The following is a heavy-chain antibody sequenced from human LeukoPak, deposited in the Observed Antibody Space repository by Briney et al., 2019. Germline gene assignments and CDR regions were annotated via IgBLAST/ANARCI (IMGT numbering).Heavy chain of an antibody. V-gene: IGHV4-59*01. CDR3: ARSGITGTSMGY. Sequence: PSETLSFTCTVSGGSISSYYWSWLRQPPGKGLEWIGYIYYSGSTNYNPSLKSRVTISVDTSKNQFSLKLSSVTAADTAVYYCARSGITGTSMGYWGQGTLVTVSS. J-gene: IGHJ4*02. CDR2: IYYSGST. D-gene: IGHD1-7*01. CDR1: GGSISSYY.